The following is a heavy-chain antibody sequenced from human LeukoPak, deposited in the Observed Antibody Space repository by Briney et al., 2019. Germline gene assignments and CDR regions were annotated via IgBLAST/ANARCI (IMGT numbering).Heavy chain of an antibody. D-gene: IGHD6-13*01. Sequence: SETLSLTCSVSGYSISSGYYWGWILQPPGKGLECIGTIHYTGNTYYNPSLKTRGTISVDTSKNQFSLKVSSVAAADTAVYYCARVRPADGTAYHYYYMDVWGKGTTVTVAS. CDR3: ARVRPADGTAYHYYYMDV. J-gene: IGHJ6*03. V-gene: IGHV4-38-2*02. CDR2: IHYTGNT. CDR1: GYSISSGYY.